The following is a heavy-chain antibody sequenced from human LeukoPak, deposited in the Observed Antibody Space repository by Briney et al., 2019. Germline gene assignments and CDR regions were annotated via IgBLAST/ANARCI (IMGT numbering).Heavy chain of an antibody. Sequence: SETLSLTCSVSVVSMNGYYWSWLRQSAGNRLEWIGHVDSSGNTNYNPSLESRVTMSVDTSKKQFSLKLTSVTAADMAVYFCXXXFLVGSTFHAFDLWGQGTRVTVSS. V-gene: IGHV4-4*07. CDR1: VVSMNGYY. CDR2: VDSSGNT. CDR3: XXXFLVGSTFHAFDL. D-gene: IGHD1-26*01. J-gene: IGHJ3*01.